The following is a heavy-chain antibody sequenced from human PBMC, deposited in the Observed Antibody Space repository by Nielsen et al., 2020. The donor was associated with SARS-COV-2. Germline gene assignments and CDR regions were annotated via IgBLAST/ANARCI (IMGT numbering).Heavy chain of an antibody. J-gene: IGHJ4*02. CDR3: AKDFRAGSGCDY. Sequence: GESLKISCAASGFTFSSYGMHRVRQAPGKGLEWVAVISYDGSNKYYADSVKGRFTISRDNSKNTLYLQMNSLRAEDTAVYYCAKDFRAGSGCDYWGQGTLVTVSS. V-gene: IGHV3-30*18. D-gene: IGHD6-19*01. CDR2: ISYDGSNK. CDR1: GFTFSSYG.